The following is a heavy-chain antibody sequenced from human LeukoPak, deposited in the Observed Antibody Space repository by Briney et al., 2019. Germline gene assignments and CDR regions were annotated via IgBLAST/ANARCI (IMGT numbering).Heavy chain of an antibody. V-gene: IGHV3-30*18. CDR1: GFTFSSYG. Sequence: GGSLRLSCAASGFTFSSYGMHWVRQAPGKGLEWVAGISYDGSKKYYADSVKGRFTISRDNSKNTLYLQMNSLRAEDTAVYYCAKDIRVVATILSNYYYYYGMDVWGQGTTVTVSS. CDR2: ISYDGSKK. CDR3: AKDIRVVATILSNYYYYYGMDV. J-gene: IGHJ6*02. D-gene: IGHD5-12*01.